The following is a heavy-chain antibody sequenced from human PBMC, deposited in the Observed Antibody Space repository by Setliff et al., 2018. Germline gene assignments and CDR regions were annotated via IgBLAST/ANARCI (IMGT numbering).Heavy chain of an antibody. Sequence: PGGSLRLSCTASGFTFGDYAMSWVRQAPGKGLEWVGFIRSKAYGGTTEYAASVKGRFTISRDDSKSIAYLQMNSLKTEDTAVYYCTRASSMAVAGSSIWGQGTLVTVSS. D-gene: IGHD6-19*01. CDR1: GFTFGDYA. CDR3: TRASSMAVAGSSI. J-gene: IGHJ4*02. V-gene: IGHV3-49*04. CDR2: IRSKAYGGTT.